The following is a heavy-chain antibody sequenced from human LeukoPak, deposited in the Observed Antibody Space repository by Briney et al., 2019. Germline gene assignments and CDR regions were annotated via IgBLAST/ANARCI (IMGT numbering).Heavy chain of an antibody. J-gene: IGHJ3*02. CDR2: IDYSGTT. CDR1: GSTSTYY. CDR3: ARRSGVWGAFDI. Sequence: KASETLSLTCTAGSTSTYYWSWIRQPPGKGLEWIGYIDYSGTTNYNPSLKSRVTISVDTSKNQFSLKLTSVTAADTAVYYCARRSGVWGAFDIWGQGTMVTVSS. V-gene: IGHV4-59*01. D-gene: IGHD2-8*01.